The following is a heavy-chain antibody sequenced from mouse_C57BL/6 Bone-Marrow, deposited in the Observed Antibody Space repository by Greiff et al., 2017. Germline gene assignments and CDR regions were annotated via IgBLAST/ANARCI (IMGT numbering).Heavy chain of an antibody. Sequence: EVQVVESGEGLVKPGGSLKLSCAASGFTFRSYALSWVRQTPEKRLEWVAYISSGGDYIYYAATVQGRFTISRDNARNTLYLQMSSLKSEDTAMYYCTREGYYGSSWYWYFDVWGTGTTVTVSS. J-gene: IGHJ1*03. D-gene: IGHD1-1*01. CDR3: TREGYYGSSWYWYFDV. CDR2: ISSGGDYI. V-gene: IGHV5-9-1*02. CDR1: GFTFRSYA.